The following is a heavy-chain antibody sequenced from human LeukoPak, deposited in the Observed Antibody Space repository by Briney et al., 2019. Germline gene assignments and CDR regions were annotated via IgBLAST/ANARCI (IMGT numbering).Heavy chain of an antibody. CDR1: GFTFSNYG. J-gene: IGHJ4*02. CDR3: ARDTVEVDY. V-gene: IGHV3-33*01. CDR2: IWYDGSKK. D-gene: IGHD4-11*01. Sequence: GGSLRLSCEASGFTFSNYGMHWVRQAPGKGLEWVAVIWYDGSKKNYADSVKGRFTISRDNSKNTLYLQMNSLRAEDTAVYYCARDTVEVDYWGQGTLVTVSS.